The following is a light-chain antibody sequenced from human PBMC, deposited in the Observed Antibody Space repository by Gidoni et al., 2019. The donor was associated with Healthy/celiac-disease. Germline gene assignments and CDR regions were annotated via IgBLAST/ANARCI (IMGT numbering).Light chain of an antibody. CDR2: WAS. CDR1: QSVLYSSNNKNY. J-gene: IGKJ2*01. CDR3: QQYYSIRYT. V-gene: IGKV4-1*01. Sequence: DIVMTQAPDSLAVYLGERATINCKSSQSVLYSSNNKNYLAWYQQKPGQPPKLLIYWASTRESGVPDRFSGSGSGTDFTLTISSLQAEDVAVYYCQQYYSIRYTFGQGTKLEIK.